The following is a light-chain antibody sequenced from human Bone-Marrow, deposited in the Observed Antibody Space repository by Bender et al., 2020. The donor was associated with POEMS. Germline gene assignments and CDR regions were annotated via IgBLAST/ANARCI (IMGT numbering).Light chain of an antibody. Sequence: QSVLTQPPSASGTPGQRVTISCSGSSSKFGSYPVNWYQQLPGAAPKLVIFNNSQRPSGVPDRFSGSNSGTSASLAISGVLSDDEADFYCATRDDSLNGWVFGGGTKRTVL. CDR2: NNS. J-gene: IGLJ3*02. V-gene: IGLV1-44*01. CDR1: SSKFGSYP. CDR3: ATRDDSLNGWV.